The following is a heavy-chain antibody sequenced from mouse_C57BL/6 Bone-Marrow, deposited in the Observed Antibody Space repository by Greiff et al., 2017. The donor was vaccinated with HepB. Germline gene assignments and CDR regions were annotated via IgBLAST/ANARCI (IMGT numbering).Heavy chain of an antibody. CDR2: IHPNSGST. CDR3: ARLTWTKYYFAY. CDR1: GYTFTSYW. J-gene: IGHJ2*01. V-gene: IGHV1-64*01. D-gene: IGHD4-1*01. Sequence: QVQLQQPGAELVKPGASVKLSCKASGYTFTSYWMHWVKQRPGQGLEWIGMIHPNSGSTNYNEKFKSKATLTVDKSSSTAYMQLSSLTSEDSAVYYCARLTWTKYYFAYWGQGTTLTVSS.